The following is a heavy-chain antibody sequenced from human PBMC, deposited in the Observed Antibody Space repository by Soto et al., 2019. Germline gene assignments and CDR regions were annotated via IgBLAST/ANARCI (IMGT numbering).Heavy chain of an antibody. CDR2: ISYDGSLK. Sequence: PGGSLRLSCAAAGFTFSSYGMHWVRQAPGEGLEWVAIISYDGSLKYDADSVKGRFTISRDNSKSALYLQMNSLRPEDTAVYYCAKDFKVSGSYSGSLNYYYGMDVWGQGTTVTVSS. CDR3: AKDFKVSGSYSGSLNYYYGMDV. V-gene: IGHV3-30*18. CDR1: GFTFSSYG. D-gene: IGHD3-10*01. J-gene: IGHJ6*02.